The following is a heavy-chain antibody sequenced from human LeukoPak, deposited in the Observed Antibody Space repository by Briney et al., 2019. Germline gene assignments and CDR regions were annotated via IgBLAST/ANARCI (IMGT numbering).Heavy chain of an antibody. CDR2: IYSGGST. D-gene: IGHD4-23*01. Sequence: PGGSLRLSCAASGFAVSSNYMSWVRQAPGKGLEWVSVIYSGGSTYYADSVKGRFTISRDNSKNTLYLQMNSLRAEDTAVYYCARDRYYGGNSRWFDPWGQGTLVTVSS. CDR3: ARDRYYGGNSRWFDP. J-gene: IGHJ5*02. CDR1: GFAVSSNY. V-gene: IGHV3-53*01.